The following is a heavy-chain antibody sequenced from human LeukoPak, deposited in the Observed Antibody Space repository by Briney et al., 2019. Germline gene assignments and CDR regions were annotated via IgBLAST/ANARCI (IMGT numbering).Heavy chain of an antibody. CDR1: GGSISNYH. V-gene: IGHV4-59*08. CDR3: ARSKAHLSTSWYGTWFDP. J-gene: IGHJ5*02. D-gene: IGHD2-2*01. Sequence: SETLSLTCTVSGGSISNYHWSWIRQSPGKGLEWIGNVFYSGSTKYNPSLKSRVTISVDTSKNQLSLKLSSVTAADTAVYYCARSKAHLSTSWYGTWFDPWGQGTLVTVSS. CDR2: VFYSGST.